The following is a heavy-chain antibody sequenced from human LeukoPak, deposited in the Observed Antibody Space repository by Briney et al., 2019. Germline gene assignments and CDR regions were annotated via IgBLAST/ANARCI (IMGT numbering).Heavy chain of an antibody. J-gene: IGHJ5*02. CDR3: ARGFYDSSGYSNCFDP. D-gene: IGHD3-22*01. CDR1: GDSLSSSY. Sequence: SETLSLTCTVSGDSLSSSYWSWIRQPPGETLEWIGYIYYTGTTNYNPSLKSRVTMSIDTSKNQFSLNLNSVTAADTAVYYCARGFYDSSGYSNCFDPWGQGTLVTVSS. V-gene: IGHV4-59*01. CDR2: IYYTGTT.